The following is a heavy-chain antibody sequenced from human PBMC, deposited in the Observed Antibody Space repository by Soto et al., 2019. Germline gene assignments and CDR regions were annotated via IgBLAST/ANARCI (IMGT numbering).Heavy chain of an antibody. CDR3: VRDGTKTLREWFDP. Sequence: XETLSLTCTVSGASISGFYWSWIRKSAGKGLEWIGRIYATGTTDYNPSLKSRVMMSVDTSKKQFSLKLRSVTAADTAVYYCVRDGTKTLREWFDPWGQGISVTVSS. J-gene: IGHJ5*02. CDR1: GASISGFY. V-gene: IGHV4-4*07. CDR2: IYATGTT. D-gene: IGHD1-1*01.